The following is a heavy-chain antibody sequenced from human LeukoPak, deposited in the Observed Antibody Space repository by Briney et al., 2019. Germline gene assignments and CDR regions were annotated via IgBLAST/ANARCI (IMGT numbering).Heavy chain of an antibody. CDR2: INPSGGST. Sequence: ASVKVSCKASGYTFTSYYMHWVRQAPGQGLEWMGIINPSGGSTSYARKFQGRVTMTRDTSTSTVYMELSSLRSEDTAVYYCARDYWVTTVYYYYGMDVWGQGTTVTVSS. CDR1: GYTFTSYY. CDR3: ARDYWVTTVYYYYGMDV. D-gene: IGHD4-17*01. J-gene: IGHJ6*02. V-gene: IGHV1-46*01.